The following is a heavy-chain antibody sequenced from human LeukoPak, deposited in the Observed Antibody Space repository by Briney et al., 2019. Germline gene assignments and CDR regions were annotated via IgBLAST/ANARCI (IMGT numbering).Heavy chain of an antibody. D-gene: IGHD6-13*01. V-gene: IGHV3-33*06. CDR3: AKEQRPMSSWQSYYFDY. CDR1: GFTFSRYG. J-gene: IGHJ4*02. CDR2: IWYDGSNK. Sequence: PGGSLRLSCAASGFTFSRYGMHWVRQAPGKGLEWVAVIWYDGSNKYYADSVKGRFTISRDNSKNTLYLQMNSLRAEDTAVYYCAKEQRPMSSWQSYYFDYWGQGTLVTVSS.